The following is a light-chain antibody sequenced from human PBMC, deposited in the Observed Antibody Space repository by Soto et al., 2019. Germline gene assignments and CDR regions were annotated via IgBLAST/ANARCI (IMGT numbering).Light chain of an antibody. CDR3: SSYAGINISLV. Sequence: QSALTQPPSASGSPGQSVTISCTGTSSDVGGFKYVSWYRQYPGKAPKLILYEVSQRPSGVPYRFSGSKSGNTASLTVSGIQAEDEADYYCSSYAGINISLVFGTGTMVTVL. V-gene: IGLV2-8*01. J-gene: IGLJ1*01. CDR1: SSDVGGFKY. CDR2: EVS.